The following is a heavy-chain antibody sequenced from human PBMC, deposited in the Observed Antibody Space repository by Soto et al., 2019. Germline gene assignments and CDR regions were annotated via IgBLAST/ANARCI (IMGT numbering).Heavy chain of an antibody. J-gene: IGHJ5*01. CDR1: GFRFRTRA. Sequence: GGSLRLSCAASGFRFRTRAMSWVRQDPGKGLEWVASIRPGGDSTYYAAYVKGRFAVSRDNSNVTLYLQMDSLRVEDTAIYYCTTHEEGAPWAGGFDSWGQGTLVTVSS. V-gene: IGHV3-23*01. CDR3: TTHEEGAPWAGGFDS. D-gene: IGHD1-26*01. CDR2: IRPGGDST.